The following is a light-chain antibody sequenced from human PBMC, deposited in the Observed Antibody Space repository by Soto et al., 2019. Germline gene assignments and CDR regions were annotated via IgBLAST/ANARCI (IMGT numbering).Light chain of an antibody. CDR3: AAWDDTLSGHVV. J-gene: IGLJ2*01. V-gene: IGLV1-44*01. CDR1: DSNIGSNT. CDR2: RNS. Sequence: QSVLTQPPSASGTPGQRVSISCSGSDSNIGSNTVNWYQQLPRTAPKLLIYRNSQRPSGVPDRFSASKSGTSASLAISGLQSEDEADYYCAAWDDTLSGHVVFGGGTKVTVL.